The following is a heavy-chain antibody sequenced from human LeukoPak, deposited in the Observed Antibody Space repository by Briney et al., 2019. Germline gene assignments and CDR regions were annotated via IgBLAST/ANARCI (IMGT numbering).Heavy chain of an antibody. CDR2: ISYDGSNK. J-gene: IGHJ4*02. CDR3: AKLWSGGGKGLLDTLDY. V-gene: IGHV3-30*18. D-gene: IGHD3-22*01. Sequence: GGSLRLSCAASGFTFSSYGMHWVRQAPGKGLEWVAVISYDGSNKYYADSVKGRFTISRDNSKNTLYLQMNSLRAEDTAVYYCAKLWSGGGKGLLDTLDYWGQGTLVTVSS. CDR1: GFTFSSYG.